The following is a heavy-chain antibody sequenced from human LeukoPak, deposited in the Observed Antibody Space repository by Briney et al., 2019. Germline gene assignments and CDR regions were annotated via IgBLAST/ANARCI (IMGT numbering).Heavy chain of an antibody. J-gene: IGHJ3*02. V-gene: IGHV3-23*01. CDR1: GFTFSSYG. CDR2: ISGSGGST. D-gene: IGHD3-22*01. Sequence: GGSLRLSCAASGFTFSSYGMSWVRQAPGKGLEWVSAISGSGGSTYYADSVKGRFTISRDNSKNTLYLQMNSLRAEDTAVYYCARGAVYDSSGYDAFDIWGQGTMVTVSS. CDR3: ARGAVYDSSGYDAFDI.